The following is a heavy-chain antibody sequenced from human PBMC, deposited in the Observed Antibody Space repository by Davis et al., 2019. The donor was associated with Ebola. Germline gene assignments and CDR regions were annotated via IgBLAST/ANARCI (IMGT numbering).Heavy chain of an antibody. J-gene: IGHJ4*02. CDR3: ARGASDGDTFDY. CDR2: ISGSGGST. V-gene: IGHV3-23*01. Sequence: PGGSLRLSCAASGFTFSSYWMSWVRQAPGKGLEWVSAISGSGGSTYYADSVKGRFTISRDNSMNALYLQMDSLRAEDTAVYYCARGASDGDTFDYWGQGALVTVSS. D-gene: IGHD3-10*01. CDR1: GFTFSSYW.